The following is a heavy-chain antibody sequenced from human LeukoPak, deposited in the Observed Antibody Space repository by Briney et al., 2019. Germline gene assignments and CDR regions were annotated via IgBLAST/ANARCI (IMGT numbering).Heavy chain of an antibody. V-gene: IGHV1-46*01. D-gene: IGHD6-19*01. Sequence: ASVKVSCKASGYTFTSYYMHWVRQAPGQGLEWMGIINPSGGSTSYAQKFQGRVTMTRDTSTSTVYMELSSLRSEDTAVYYCATGTGIAVPGTGGAFDIWGRRTMVTVSS. CDR2: INPSGGST. J-gene: IGHJ3*02. CDR3: ATGTGIAVPGTGGAFDI. CDR1: GYTFTSYY.